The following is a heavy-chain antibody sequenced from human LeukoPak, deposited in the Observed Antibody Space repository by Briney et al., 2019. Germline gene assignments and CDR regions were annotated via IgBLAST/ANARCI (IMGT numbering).Heavy chain of an antibody. J-gene: IGHJ4*02. V-gene: IGHV1-8*03. CDR1: GYTFSNND. Sequence: SVKVSCKASGYTFSNNDINWVRQATGQGLEWMGWMNPINGNTGFAQKFQGRVTISRSTSISTAYMELSSLRSDDTAVYYCVRGAKCSGGGCDSKEYVYYFDYWGQGTLVTVSS. CDR2: MNPINGNT. CDR3: VRGAKCSGGGCDSKEYVYYFDY. D-gene: IGHD6-25*01.